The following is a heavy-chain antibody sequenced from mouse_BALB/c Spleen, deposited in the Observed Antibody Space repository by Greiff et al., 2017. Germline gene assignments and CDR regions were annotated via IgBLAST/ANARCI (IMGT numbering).Heavy chain of an antibody. Sequence: QVQLHQPGAELVRPGASVKLSCKASGYTFTSYWMQWVKQRPGQGLEWIGAIYPGDGDTRYTQKFKGKATLTADKSSSTAYMQLSSLASEDSAVYYCARRDLSYYFDYWGQGTTLTVSS. CDR1: GYTFTSYW. J-gene: IGHJ2*01. CDR3: ARRDLSYYFDY. CDR2: IYPGDGDT. V-gene: IGHV1-87*01.